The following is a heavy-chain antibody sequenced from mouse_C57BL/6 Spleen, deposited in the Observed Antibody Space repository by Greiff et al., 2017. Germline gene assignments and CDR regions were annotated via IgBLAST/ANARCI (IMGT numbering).Heavy chain of an antibody. Sequence: QVQLQQPGAELVMPGASVKLSCKASGYTFTSYWMHWVKQRPGQGLEWIGEIDPSDSYTNYNQKFKGKSTLTVDKSSSTAYMQLSSLTSEDSAVYYCARGGTGNYFDYWGQGTTLTVSS. CDR2: IDPSDSYT. J-gene: IGHJ2*01. CDR3: ARGGTGNYFDY. V-gene: IGHV1-69*01. CDR1: GYTFTSYW. D-gene: IGHD4-1*01.